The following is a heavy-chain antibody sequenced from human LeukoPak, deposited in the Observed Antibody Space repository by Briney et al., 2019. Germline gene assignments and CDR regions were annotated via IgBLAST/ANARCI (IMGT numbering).Heavy chain of an antibody. V-gene: IGHV1-18*01. CDR1: GYTFTSYG. CDR2: ISAYNGNT. J-gene: IGHJ4*02. CDR3: ARGEGKFGEFDFDS. Sequence: ASVKVSCKASGYTFTSYGISWVRQAPGQGLEWMGWISAYNGNTNYAQKFQGRVTMTRDTSISTAYMELSSLRSDDTAVYYCARGEGKFGEFDFDSWGQGTLVTVSS. D-gene: IGHD3-10*01.